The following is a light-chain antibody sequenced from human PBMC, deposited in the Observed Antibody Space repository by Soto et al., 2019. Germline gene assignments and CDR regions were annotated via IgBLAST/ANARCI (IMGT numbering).Light chain of an antibody. Sequence: QSALTQPASVSGSPGQSITISCTGTSSDVGGYNYVSWYQQHPGKAPKLMIYDVSNRPSGVSNRFSGSKSGNTASLTISGLQXEXXAXYYCSSYTSSSTLVFGGGTQLTVL. CDR1: SSDVGGYNY. J-gene: IGLJ2*01. CDR3: SSYTSSSTLV. CDR2: DVS. V-gene: IGLV2-14*01.